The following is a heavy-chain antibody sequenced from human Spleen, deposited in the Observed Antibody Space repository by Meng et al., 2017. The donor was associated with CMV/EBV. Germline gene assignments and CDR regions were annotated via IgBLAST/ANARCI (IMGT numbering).Heavy chain of an antibody. J-gene: IGHJ5*02. CDR2: MNPNSGNT. Sequence: ASVKVSCKTSGYTFSNYDINWVRQAAGQGLEWMGWMNPNSGNTGYAQKFQGRVTMTRNTSISTAYMELSSLRSEDTAVYYCARGPQHQLQLNWFDPWGQGTLVTVSS. CDR3: ARGPQHQLQLNWFDP. D-gene: IGHD2-2*01. V-gene: IGHV1-8*02. CDR1: GYTFSNYD.